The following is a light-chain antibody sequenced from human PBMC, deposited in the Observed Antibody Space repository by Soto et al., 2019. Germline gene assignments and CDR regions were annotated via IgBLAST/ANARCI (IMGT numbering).Light chain of an antibody. J-gene: IGKJ4*01. V-gene: IGKV3D-15*01. Sequence: EIVMTQSPATLSVSPGERVTLSCRASQSVSSKLAWYQQKPGQAPRLLFYDASSRPTGIPARFSGSGSGTEFTLTISSLQPEDFATYYCQQDKKCPHTFGGGTKVESK. CDR1: QSVSSK. CDR3: QQDKKCPHT. CDR2: DAS.